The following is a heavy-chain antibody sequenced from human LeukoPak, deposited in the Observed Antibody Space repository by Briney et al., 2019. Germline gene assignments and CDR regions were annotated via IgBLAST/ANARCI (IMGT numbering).Heavy chain of an antibody. V-gene: IGHV3-48*03. J-gene: IGHJ4*02. CDR3: ARAQRDYSYDSSGIMGN. CDR1: GFTFSSFE. Sequence: GGSLRLSFAATGFTFSSFEMTWVRQAPGKGLEWISYISSSGSTRYYADCVKGRFTISRDNAKNSLYLQMDRLRAEDTSVYYCARAQRDYSYDSSGIMGNWGQGTLVTVSS. CDR2: ISSSGSTR. D-gene: IGHD3-22*01.